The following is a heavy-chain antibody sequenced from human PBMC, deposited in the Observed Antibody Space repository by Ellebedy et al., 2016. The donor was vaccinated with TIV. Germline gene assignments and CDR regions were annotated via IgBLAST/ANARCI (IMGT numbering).Heavy chain of an antibody. CDR3: ARGGLNYFDY. J-gene: IGHJ4*02. D-gene: IGHD5-12*01. Sequence: GGSLRLSXAASGFTFSNDAMTWVRQAPGKGLEWVSTITGGVATTYYADSVKGRFTISRDNSKTTLHLQMNSLRAEDTAVYYCARGGLNYFDYWGQGTLVTVSS. V-gene: IGHV3-23*01. CDR2: ITGGVATT. CDR1: GFTFSNDA.